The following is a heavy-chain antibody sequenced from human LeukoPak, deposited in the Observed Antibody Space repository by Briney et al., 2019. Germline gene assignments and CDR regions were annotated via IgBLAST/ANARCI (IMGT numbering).Heavy chain of an antibody. CDR3: TTGKLWLLDYFDY. D-gene: IGHD5-18*01. Sequence: PGGSLRLSCAASGFTFSNAWMSWVRQAPGKGLEWVGRIKSKTDGGTTDYAAPVKGRFTISRDDSKNTLYLQMNSLKTEDTAVYYCTTGKLWLLDYFDYWGQGTLVTVSS. J-gene: IGHJ4*02. V-gene: IGHV3-15*01. CDR2: IKSKTDGGTT. CDR1: GFTFSNAW.